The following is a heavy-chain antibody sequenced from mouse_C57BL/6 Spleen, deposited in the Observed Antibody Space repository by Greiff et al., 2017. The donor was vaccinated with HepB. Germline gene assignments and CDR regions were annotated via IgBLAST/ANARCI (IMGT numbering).Heavy chain of an antibody. D-gene: IGHD2-2*01. CDR2: IYPRSGNT. CDR1: GYTFTSYG. V-gene: IGHV1-81*01. CDR3: ARSTMVTPFAY. Sequence: VQLQQSGAELARPGASVKLSCKASGYTFTSYGISWVKQRTGQGLEWIGEIYPRSGNTYYNEKFKGKATLTADKSSSTAYIELRSLTSEDSAVYFCARSTMVTPFAYWGQGTLVTVSA. J-gene: IGHJ3*01.